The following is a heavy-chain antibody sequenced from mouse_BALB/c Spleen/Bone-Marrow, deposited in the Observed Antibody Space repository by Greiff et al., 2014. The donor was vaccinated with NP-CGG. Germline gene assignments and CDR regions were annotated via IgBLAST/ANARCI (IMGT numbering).Heavy chain of an antibody. CDR3: TIVAY. J-gene: IGHJ3*01. CDR2: IDPETGGT. CDR1: GYTFTDYE. Sequence: QVQLQQSGAELVRPGTSVTLSCKASGYTFTDYEMHWVKQTPVHGLEWIGLIDPETGGTAYNQRFKGKAIMTADKSSSTAYMDLRSLTSEDSAVYYCTIVAYWGQGTLVTVSA. V-gene: IGHV1-15*01.